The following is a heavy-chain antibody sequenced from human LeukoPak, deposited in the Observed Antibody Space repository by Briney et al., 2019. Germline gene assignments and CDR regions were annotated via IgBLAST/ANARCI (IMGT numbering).Heavy chain of an antibody. CDR2: ISGSGGST. J-gene: IGHJ2*01. Sequence: PGGSLRLSCAASGFTFSSYAMSWVRQAPGEGLEWVSAISGSGGSTYYADSVKGRFTISRDNSKNTLYLQMNSLRAEDTAVYYCAKGRGLGIHWYFDLWGRGTLLIVSS. V-gene: IGHV3-23*01. CDR3: AKGRGLGIHWYFDL. D-gene: IGHD7-27*01. CDR1: GFTFSSYA.